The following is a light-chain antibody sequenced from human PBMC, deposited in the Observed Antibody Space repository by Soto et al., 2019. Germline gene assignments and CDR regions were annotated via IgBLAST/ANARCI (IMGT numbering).Light chain of an antibody. V-gene: IGKV1-12*01. J-gene: IGKJ5*01. CDR1: QDISNW. CDR3: QQARRFPIT. CDR2: AAS. Sequence: DIQMTQSPSSVSASVGDRVTISCRASQDISNWLAWYQQKPGEAPKFLIYAASNLQSGVPSKFSVSGSGTDFTLTISSLQHEDFAVYYCQQARRFPITFGQGTRLEIK.